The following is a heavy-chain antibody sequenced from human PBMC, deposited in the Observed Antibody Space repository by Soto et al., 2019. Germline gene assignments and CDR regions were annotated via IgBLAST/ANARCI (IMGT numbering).Heavy chain of an antibody. CDR3: ARVLSVRGVIQFDC. D-gene: IGHD3-10*01. V-gene: IGHV1-18*01. Sequence: SEKVYCKSSVYTRTGYGISVVRQAPGQGLEWMGWISAYNGNTNYAQKLQGRVTMTTDTSTSTAYMELRSLRSDDTAVYYCARVLSVRGVIQFDCWGQGTLVTVSS. CDR1: VYTRTGYG. J-gene: IGHJ4*02. CDR2: ISAYNGNT.